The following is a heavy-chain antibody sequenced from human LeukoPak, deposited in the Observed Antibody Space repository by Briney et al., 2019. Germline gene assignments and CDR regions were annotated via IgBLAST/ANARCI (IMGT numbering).Heavy chain of an antibody. V-gene: IGHV4-4*02. CDR1: GGSISSSNW. D-gene: IGHD3-10*01. CDR2: IYHSGST. Sequence: PSETLSLTCAVSGGSISSSNWWSWVRQPPGQGLEWSGEIYHSGSTNYNPSLKSRVTISVDKSKNQFSLKLSSVTAADTAVYYCASRMVRGVIITAFDIWGQGTMVTVSS. CDR3: ASRMVRGVIITAFDI. J-gene: IGHJ3*02.